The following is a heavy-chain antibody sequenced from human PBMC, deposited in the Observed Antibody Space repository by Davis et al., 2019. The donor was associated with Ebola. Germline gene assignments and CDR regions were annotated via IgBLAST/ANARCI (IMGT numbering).Heavy chain of an antibody. CDR1: GGSISSYY. D-gene: IGHD2-15*01. J-gene: IGHJ6*02. CDR3: ARRDIVVVGGMDV. V-gene: IGHV4-59*12. Sequence: SETLSLTCTVSGGSISSYYWSWIRQPPGKGLEWIGYIHYSGDTKSNPSPKRRVTISVDTSKNQFSLKLSSVTAADTAVYYCARRDIVVVGGMDVWGQGTTVTVSS. CDR2: IHYSGDT.